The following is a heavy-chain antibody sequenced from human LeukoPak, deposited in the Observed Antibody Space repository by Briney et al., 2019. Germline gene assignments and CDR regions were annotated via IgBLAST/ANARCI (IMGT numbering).Heavy chain of an antibody. J-gene: IGHJ4*02. D-gene: IGHD2-2*02. CDR3: AKVVVVVPAAIGPFDY. Sequence: PGGSLRLSCAASGFTFSSYGMHWGRQAPGKGLEWVAFIRYDGSNKYYADSVKGRFTISRDNSKSTLYLQMNNLRAEDTAVYYCAKVVVVVPAAIGPFDYWGQGTLVTVSS. CDR1: GFTFSSYG. V-gene: IGHV3-30*02. CDR2: IRYDGSNK.